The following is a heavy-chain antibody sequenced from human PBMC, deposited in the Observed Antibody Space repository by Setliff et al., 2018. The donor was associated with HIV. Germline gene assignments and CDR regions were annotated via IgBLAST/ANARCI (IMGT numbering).Heavy chain of an antibody. CDR1: GFRFRSYW. V-gene: IGHV3-7*01. CDR2: VKQDGTET. Sequence: GGSLRLSCAASGFRFRSYWMSWVRQAPGKGLESVANVKQDGTETLYADSVKGRFITFRDNAKNSLYLQMNSLRAEDTAVYYCARESYNYGYNDWGQGTLVTVSS. CDR3: ARESYNYGYND. J-gene: IGHJ4*02. D-gene: IGHD5-18*01.